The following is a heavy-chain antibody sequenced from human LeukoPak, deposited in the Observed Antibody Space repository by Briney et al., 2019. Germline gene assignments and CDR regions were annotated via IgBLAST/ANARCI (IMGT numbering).Heavy chain of an antibody. Sequence: SETLSLTCTVSGGSVNSGTYYWSWIRQPPGKGLEWIGYISYSGSTNYNPSLKSRVTISVDTSKNQFSLKLSSVTAADTAVYYCARGGRWLQFNYWGRGTLVTVSS. CDR1: GGSVNSGTYY. CDR3: ARGGRWLQFNY. D-gene: IGHD5-24*01. CDR2: ISYSGST. J-gene: IGHJ4*02. V-gene: IGHV4-61*01.